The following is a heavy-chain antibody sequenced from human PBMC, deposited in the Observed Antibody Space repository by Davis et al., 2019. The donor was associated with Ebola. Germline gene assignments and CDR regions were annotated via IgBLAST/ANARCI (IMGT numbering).Heavy chain of an antibody. CDR3: AKVRGYSYPFDY. CDR2: ISSSSRYT. V-gene: IGHV3-11*06. CDR1: GFTFSDSY. Sequence: GESLKISCAASGFTFSDSYMSWIRQAPGKGLEWVSYISSSSRYTNYADSVKGRFTVSRDNAKNSLYLQMNSLRAEDTAVYYCAKVRGYSYPFDYWGQGTLVTVSS. J-gene: IGHJ4*02. D-gene: IGHD5-18*01.